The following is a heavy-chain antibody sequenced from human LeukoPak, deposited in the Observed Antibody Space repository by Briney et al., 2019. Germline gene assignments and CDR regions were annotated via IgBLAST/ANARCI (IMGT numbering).Heavy chain of an antibody. J-gene: IGHJ5*02. CDR2: IYPGDSDT. V-gene: IGHV5-51*01. D-gene: IGHD3-9*01. Sequence: GESLKTSCKGSGYSFTIYWIGWVRQMPGKGLEWMGIIYPGDSDTRYSPSFQGQVTISADKSISTAYLQWSSLKASDTAMYYCARRAVLRYFDWLSYTDHNWFDPWGQGTLVTVSS. CDR3: ARRAVLRYFDWLSYTDHNWFDP. CDR1: GYSFTIYW.